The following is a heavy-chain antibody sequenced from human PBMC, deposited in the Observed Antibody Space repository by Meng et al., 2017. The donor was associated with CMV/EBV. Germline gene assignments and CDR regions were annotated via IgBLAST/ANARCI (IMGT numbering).Heavy chain of an antibody. CDR2: IYYSGST. V-gene: IGHV4-39*07. D-gene: IGHD3-3*01. J-gene: IGHJ6*02. CDR3: ARVQGSYDFWSGYYTSYYYGMDV. Sequence: SETLSLTCTVSGGSISSSSYYWGWIRQPPGKGLEWIGSIYYSGSTYYNPSLKSRVTISVDTSKNQFSLKLSSVTAVDTAVYYCARVQGSYDFWSGYYTSYYYGMDVWGQGTTVTVSS. CDR1: GGSISSSSYY.